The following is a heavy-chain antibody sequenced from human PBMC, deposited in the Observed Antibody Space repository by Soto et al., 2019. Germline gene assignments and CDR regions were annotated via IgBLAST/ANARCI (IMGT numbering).Heavy chain of an antibody. J-gene: IGHJ4*02. Sequence: QVQLVQSGAEVKKPGSSVKVSCKASGGTFSSYAISWVRQAPGQGLEWMGGIIPIFGTANYAQKFQGRVTITADESTSTAYVELSRLRSEDTPVYYCAGGMELLKPPPTLGYWGQGTLVTVSS. CDR1: GGTFSSYA. CDR2: IIPIFGTA. V-gene: IGHV1-69*01. CDR3: AGGMELLKPPPTLGY. D-gene: IGHD1-26*01.